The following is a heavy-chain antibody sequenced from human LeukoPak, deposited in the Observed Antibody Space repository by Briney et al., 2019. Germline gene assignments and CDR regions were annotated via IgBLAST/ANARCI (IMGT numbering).Heavy chain of an antibody. D-gene: IGHD3-10*01. Sequence: GGSLRLSCAASGFTFSSYWMSWVRQAPGKGLEGVANIKQDGSEKYYVDSVKGRFTISRDNAKNSLCLQMNGLSAEDTAVYYRARVPLPAGSYSPPPRYFDYWGQGTLVTVSS. CDR3: ARVPLPAGSYSPPPRYFDY. CDR2: IKQDGSEK. CDR1: GFTFSSYW. J-gene: IGHJ4*02. V-gene: IGHV3-7*01.